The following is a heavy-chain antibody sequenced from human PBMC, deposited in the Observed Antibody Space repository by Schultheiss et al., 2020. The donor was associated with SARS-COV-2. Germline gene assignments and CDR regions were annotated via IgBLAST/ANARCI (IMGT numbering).Heavy chain of an antibody. V-gene: IGHV4-39*01. Sequence: SETLSLTCTVSGGSISSSSYYWGWIRQPPGKGLEWIGSIYYSGSTYYNPSLKSRVTISVDTSKNQFSLKLSSVTAADTAVYYCARRGFAWFFDLWGRGTLVTVSS. CDR3: ARRGFAWFFDL. J-gene: IGHJ2*01. CDR1: GGSISSSSYY. CDR2: IYYSGST.